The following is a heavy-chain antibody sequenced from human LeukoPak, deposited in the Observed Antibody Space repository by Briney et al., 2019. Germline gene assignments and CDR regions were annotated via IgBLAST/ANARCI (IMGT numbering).Heavy chain of an antibody. Sequence: GGSLRLSCAASGFSFSNYWMHWVRQAPGKGLVWVSRVDNDGRGTTYADSVKGRFTISRDNAKNTVYLQMNSVYCARSQRGYRHGEHRGQGTPVSVSS. J-gene: IGHJ4*02. CDR3: HGEH. CDR2: VDNDGRGT. CDR1: GFSFSNYW. V-gene: IGHV3-74*01. D-gene: IGHD5-18*01.